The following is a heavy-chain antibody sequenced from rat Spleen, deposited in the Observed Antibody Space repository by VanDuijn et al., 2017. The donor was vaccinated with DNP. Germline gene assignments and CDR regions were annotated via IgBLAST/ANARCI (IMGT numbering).Heavy chain of an antibody. V-gene: IGHV5-22*01. CDR1: GFTFSNYD. J-gene: IGHJ2*01. Sequence: EVQLVESGGGLVQPGRSMKLSCAASGFTFSNYDMAWVRQAPKKGLEWVATISYEGNNTYYGDSVKGRFTISRDNAKSTLFLQLNSVTTEDTATYFCARTTIENYFDYWGPGVMVTVSS. CDR3: ARTTIENYFDY. CDR2: ISYEGNNT. D-gene: IGHD1-10*01.